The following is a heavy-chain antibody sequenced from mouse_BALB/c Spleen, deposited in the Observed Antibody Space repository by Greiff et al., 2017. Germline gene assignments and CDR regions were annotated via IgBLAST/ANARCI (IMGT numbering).Heavy chain of an antibody. J-gene: IGHJ4*01. CDR3: ARSGLDYAMDY. V-gene: IGHV1-4*01. Sequence: VQLQQSGAELARPGASVKMSCKASGYTFTSYTMHWVKQRPGQGLEWIGYINPSSGYTNYNQKFKDKATLTADKSSSTAYMQLSSLTSEDSAVYFCARSGLDYAMDYWGQGTSVTVSS. D-gene: IGHD3-1*01. CDR2: INPSSGYT. CDR1: GYTFTSYT.